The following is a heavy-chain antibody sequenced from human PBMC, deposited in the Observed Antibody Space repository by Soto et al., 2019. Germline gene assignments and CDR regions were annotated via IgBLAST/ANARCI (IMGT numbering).Heavy chain of an antibody. V-gene: IGHV5-51*01. J-gene: IGHJ6*02. Sequence: GESLKISCKGSGYSFTSYWIGWVRQMPGKGLEWMGIIYPGDSDTRYSPSFQGQVTISADRSISTAYLQWSSLKASDTAMYYCARYRSGIAPHVYYGMDVWGQGTTVTVSS. CDR1: GYSFTSYW. CDR3: ARYRSGIAPHVYYGMDV. D-gene: IGHD2-15*01. CDR2: IYPGDSDT.